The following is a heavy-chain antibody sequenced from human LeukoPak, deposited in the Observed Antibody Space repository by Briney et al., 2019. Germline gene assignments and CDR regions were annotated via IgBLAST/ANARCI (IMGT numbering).Heavy chain of an antibody. V-gene: IGHV3-53*01. CDR2: IYSGGST. J-gene: IGHJ6*03. CDR1: GFTVSSNY. Sequence: GGSLRLSCAASGFTVSSNYMSWVRQAPGKGLEWVSVIYSGGSTYYADSVKGRFTISRDNSKNTLYLQMNSLRAEDTAVYYCAKARAGITMVRGVTYYMDVWGKGTTVTISS. CDR3: AKARAGITMVRGVTYYMDV. D-gene: IGHD3-10*01.